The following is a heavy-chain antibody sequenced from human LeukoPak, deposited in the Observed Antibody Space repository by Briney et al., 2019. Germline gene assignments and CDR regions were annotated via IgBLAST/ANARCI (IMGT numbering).Heavy chain of an antibody. V-gene: IGHV1-46*03. Sequence: ASVKVSCKASGYTFTSYYMHWVRQAPGQGLEWMGIINPSGGCTSYAQKFQGRVTMTRDTSTSTVYMELSSLRSEDTAVHYCARERRGVIIKWDFDYWGQGTLVTVSS. CDR2: INPSGGCT. D-gene: IGHD3-10*01. J-gene: IGHJ4*02. CDR1: GYTFTSYY. CDR3: ARERRGVIIKWDFDY.